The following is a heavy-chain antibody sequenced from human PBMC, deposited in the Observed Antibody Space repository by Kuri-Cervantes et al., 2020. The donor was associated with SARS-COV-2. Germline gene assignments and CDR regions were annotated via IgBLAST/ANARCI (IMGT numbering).Heavy chain of an antibody. V-gene: IGHV4-34*01. CDR2: INHSGST. D-gene: IGHD6-6*01. Sequence: SETLSLTCAVYGGSFSGYYWSWIRQPPGKGLEWIGEINHSGSTYYNPSLKSRVTISVDTSKNQFSLKLSSVTAADTAVYYCARPSIAARADAFDIWGQGTMVTVSS. CDR1: GGSFSGYY. J-gene: IGHJ3*02. CDR3: ARPSIAARADAFDI.